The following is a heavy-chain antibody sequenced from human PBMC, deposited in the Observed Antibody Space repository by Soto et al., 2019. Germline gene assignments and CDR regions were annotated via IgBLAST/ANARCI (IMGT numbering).Heavy chain of an antibody. CDR1: VFTLNTYG. D-gene: IGHD3-16*01. J-gene: IGHJ4*02. CDR3: VRDLALMADY. CDR2: ILYGGSKK. Sequence: GGSLRLSCVASVFTLNTYGIYWVRQAPGRGLQWVAQILYGGSKKRYADAVRGRFTITRDNSKNTVYLQMDSLRVDDTAMYYCVRDLALMADYWGQGTLVTVSS. V-gene: IGHV3-30*03.